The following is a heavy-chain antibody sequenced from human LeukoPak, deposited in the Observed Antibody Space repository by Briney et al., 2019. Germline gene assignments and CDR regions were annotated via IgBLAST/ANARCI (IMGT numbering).Heavy chain of an antibody. CDR1: GFTFSSYS. V-gene: IGHV3-74*01. D-gene: IGHD1-1*01. CDR3: ASWKAGFDY. CDR2: INSDGSST. Sequence: GGSLRLSCAASGFTFSSYSMNWVRQAPGKGLVWVSRINSDGSSTSYADSVKGRFTISRDNAKNTLYLQMNSLRAEDTAVYYCASWKAGFDYWGQGTLVTVSS. J-gene: IGHJ4*02.